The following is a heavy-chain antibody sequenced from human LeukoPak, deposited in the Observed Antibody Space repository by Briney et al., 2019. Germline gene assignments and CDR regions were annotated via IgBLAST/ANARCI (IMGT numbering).Heavy chain of an antibody. D-gene: IGHD5-12*01. CDR1: GGSFSGYY. V-gene: IGHV4-34*01. J-gene: IGHJ5*02. Sequence: PSETLSLTCAVYGGSFSGYYRSWIRQPPGKGLEWIGEINHSGSTNYNPSLKSRVTISVDTSKNQFSLKLSSVTAADTAVYYCGRGERYMASWFDPWGQGTLVTVSS. CDR3: GRGERYMASWFDP. CDR2: INHSGST.